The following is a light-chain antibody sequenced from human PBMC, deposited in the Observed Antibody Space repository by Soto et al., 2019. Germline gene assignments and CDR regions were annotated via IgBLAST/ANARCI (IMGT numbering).Light chain of an antibody. V-gene: IGKV3-11*01. J-gene: IGKJ1*01. CDR1: QSVSSN. CDR2: DAS. Sequence: EIVMTQSPATLSVSPGEGATLSCRASQSVSSNYLAWYQQKPGQAPRLLIYDASNRATGIPARFSGSGSGTDFTLTISSLEPEDFAVYYCQQRSNWPPWTFGQGTKVDIK. CDR3: QQRSNWPPWT.